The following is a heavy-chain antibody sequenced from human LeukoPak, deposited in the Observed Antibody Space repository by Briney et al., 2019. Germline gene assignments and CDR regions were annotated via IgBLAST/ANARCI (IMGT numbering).Heavy chain of an antibody. J-gene: IGHJ4*02. CDR2: ISSSGSTT. CDR1: GFTFSSYA. V-gene: IGHV3-23*01. CDR3: AKYPDYDFWSGPFDY. D-gene: IGHD3-3*01. Sequence: PGGSLRLSCAASGFTFSSYAMSWIRQAPGKGLEWVSYISSSGSTTYYADSVKGRFTISRDNSKNTLYLQMNSLRAEDTAVYYCAKYPDYDFWSGPFDYWGQGTLVTVSS.